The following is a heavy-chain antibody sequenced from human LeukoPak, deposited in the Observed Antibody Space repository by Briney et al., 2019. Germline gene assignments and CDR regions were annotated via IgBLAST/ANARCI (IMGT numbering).Heavy chain of an antibody. CDR1: GFSFSSYG. J-gene: IGHJ4*02. CDR2: ISSSSSYI. V-gene: IGHV3-21*01. CDR3: ARGSSSSPTFDY. D-gene: IGHD6-6*01. Sequence: GGSLRLSCAASGFSFSSYGMHWVRQAPGKGLEWVSSISSSSSYIYYADSVKGRFTISRDNAKNSLYLQMNSLRAEDTAVYYCARGSSSSPTFDYWGQGTLVTVSS.